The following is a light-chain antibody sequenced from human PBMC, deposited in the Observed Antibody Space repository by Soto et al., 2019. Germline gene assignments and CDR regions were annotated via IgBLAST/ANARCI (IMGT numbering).Light chain of an antibody. J-gene: IGKJ4*01. CDR1: QSISGSY. CDR3: QQYDNSTLT. Sequence: EIVLTQSPGTLSLSPGERATLSCTASQSISGSYLAWYQQTPGQAPRXXIYGVSRRATGIPDRFSGSGAGTEFTRTISRLEPEDFEVYYCQQYDNSTLTFGGGTKVDIK. V-gene: IGKV3-20*01. CDR2: GVS.